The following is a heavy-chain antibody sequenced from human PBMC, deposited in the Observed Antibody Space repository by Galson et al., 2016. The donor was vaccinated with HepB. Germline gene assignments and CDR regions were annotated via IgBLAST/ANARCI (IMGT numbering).Heavy chain of an antibody. D-gene: IGHD3-10*01. CDR3: AKDGYFASGSALYGMDV. CDR1: GFRFSSYA. Sequence: PRPSCAAAGFRFSSYAVSWVRRPPGKGLERVSGIRGSGGRTYYADPVKGRFTISRDNSKNTVHLQMNSLRVEDTALYYCAKDGYFASGSALYGMDVWGQGSLVTVSS. J-gene: IGHJ4*02. CDR2: IRGSGGRT. V-gene: IGHV3-23*01.